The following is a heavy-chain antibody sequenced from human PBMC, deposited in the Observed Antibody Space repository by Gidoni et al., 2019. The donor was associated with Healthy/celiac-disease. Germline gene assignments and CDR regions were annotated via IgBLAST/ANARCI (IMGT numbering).Heavy chain of an antibody. J-gene: IGHJ6*02. CDR2: ISYDGSKK. CDR3: AKAGGYCTSSSCYPNYGMDV. Sequence: QVQLVESGGGVVQPGGSLRLSCAASRFTFSSYVMHWVRQAPGKGLEWVALISYDGSKKYYADSAKGRFTISRDNSKNTLYLQMNSLRADDTAVYYCAKAGGYCTSSSCYPNYGMDVWGQGTTVTVSS. D-gene: IGHD2-2*01. V-gene: IGHV3-30*18. CDR1: RFTFSSYV.